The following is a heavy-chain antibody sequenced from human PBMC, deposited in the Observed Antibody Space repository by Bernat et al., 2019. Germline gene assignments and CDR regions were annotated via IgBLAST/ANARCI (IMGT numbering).Heavy chain of an antibody. J-gene: IGHJ4*02. Sequence: QVQLVQSGAEVKKPGASVKVSCKASGYTFTGYYMHWVRQAPGQGLEWMGWINPNSGGTNYAQKFQGWVTMTRDTSISTAYMEMSRLRSDDTAVYYCARGGLITVGGVVGDFDYWGQGTLVTVSS. CDR2: INPNSGGT. CDR1: GYTFTGYY. V-gene: IGHV1-2*04. D-gene: IGHD3-16*01. CDR3: ARGGLITVGGVVGDFDY.